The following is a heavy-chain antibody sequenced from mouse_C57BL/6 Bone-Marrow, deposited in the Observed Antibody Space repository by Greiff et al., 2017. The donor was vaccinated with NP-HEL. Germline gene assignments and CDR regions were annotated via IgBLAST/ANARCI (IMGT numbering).Heavy chain of an antibody. J-gene: IGHJ2*01. Sequence: QVQLQQSGAELVRPGASVKLSCKASGYTFTDYYINWVKQRPGQGLEWIARIYPGSGNTYYNEKFKGKATLTAEKSSSTAYMQLSSLTSEDSAVYFCVCASTVVDYWGQGTTLTVSS. D-gene: IGHD1-1*01. CDR2: IYPGSGNT. CDR1: GYTFTDYY. CDR3: VCASTVVDY. V-gene: IGHV1-76*01.